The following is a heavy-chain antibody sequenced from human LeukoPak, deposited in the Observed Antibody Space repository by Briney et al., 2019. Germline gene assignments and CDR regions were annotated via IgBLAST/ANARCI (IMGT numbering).Heavy chain of an antibody. CDR1: GYTFTSSG. J-gene: IGHJ4*02. V-gene: IGHV1-18*01. CDR2: ISTYNGYS. D-gene: IGHD6-19*01. CDR3: AKNSSGGYSDY. Sequence: ASVNVSCKTSGYTFTSSGITWVRQAPGQGLEWMGWISTYNGYSKYAQNLQGRVTMTADTSTSTAYMELSSLRSDDSAVYYCAKNSSGGYSDYWGQGTLVTVPS.